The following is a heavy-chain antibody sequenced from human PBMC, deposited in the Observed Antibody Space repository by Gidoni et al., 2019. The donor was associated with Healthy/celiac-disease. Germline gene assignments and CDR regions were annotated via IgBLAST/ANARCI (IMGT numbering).Heavy chain of an antibody. CDR1: GFPFNHYG. D-gene: IGHD5-18*01. V-gene: IGHV3-30*18. J-gene: IGHJ4*02. Sequence: QVQLVASGGGVVEPGRSIRRSCAASGFPFNHYGMHWVRQAPGTGLGWVAVISYDGSNKYYADSLKGRFTISRDNSKNTLYLQMNSLRAEDTAVYYCAKDADTAMGGGLVDYWGQGTLVTVSS. CDR2: ISYDGSNK. CDR3: AKDADTAMGGGLVDY.